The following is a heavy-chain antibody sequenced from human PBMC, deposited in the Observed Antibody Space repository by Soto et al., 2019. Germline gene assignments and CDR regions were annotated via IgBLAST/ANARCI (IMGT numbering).Heavy chain of an antibody. J-gene: IGHJ4*02. V-gene: IGHV1-3*01. CDR3: ARLLWVATTADYYLDF. D-gene: IGHD5-12*01. CDR2: INAGNGKT. CDR1: GYIFTNYA. Sequence: ASVKVSCKASGYIFTNYAIHWVRQAPGQRLVWMGWINAGNGKTKYSQNFQGRVTITRDTSASIAYMEVNGLRSEDTAVYYCARLLWVATTADYYLDFWGKATLVTVSS.